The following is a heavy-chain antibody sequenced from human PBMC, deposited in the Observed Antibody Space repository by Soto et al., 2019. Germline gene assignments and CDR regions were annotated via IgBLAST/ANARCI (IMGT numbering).Heavy chain of an antibody. CDR1: GFTFSSYW. CDR2: IKQDGSEK. D-gene: IGHD6-13*01. J-gene: IGHJ5*02. CDR3: ARSAAAGVHNWFDP. V-gene: IGHV3-7*01. Sequence: GGSLRLSCAASGFTFSSYWMSWVRQAPGKGLEWVANIKQDGSEKYYVDSVKDRFTISRDNAKNSLYLQMNSLRAEDTAVYYCARSAAAGVHNWFDPWGQGTLVTVSS.